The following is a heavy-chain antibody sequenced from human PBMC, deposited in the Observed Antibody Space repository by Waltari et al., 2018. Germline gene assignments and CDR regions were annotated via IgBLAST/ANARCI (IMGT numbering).Heavy chain of an antibody. CDR3: ARDQARITIFGVVTPDAFDI. CDR1: GYTFTSYY. Sequence: QVQLVQSGAEVKKPGASVKVSCKASGYTFTSYYMHWVRQAPGQGLEWMGIINPSGGSTSYAQKFQGRVTMTRDTSTSTVYMELSSLRSEDTAVYYCARDQARITIFGVVTPDAFDIWGQGTMVTVSS. V-gene: IGHV1-46*01. CDR2: INPSGGST. D-gene: IGHD3-3*01. J-gene: IGHJ3*02.